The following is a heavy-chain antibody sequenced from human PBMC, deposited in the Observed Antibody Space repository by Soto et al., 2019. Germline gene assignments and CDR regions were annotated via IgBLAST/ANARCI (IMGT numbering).Heavy chain of an antibody. D-gene: IGHD4-17*01. V-gene: IGHV4-34*01. CDR1: GGSLSGYY. J-gene: IGHJ5*02. Sequence: SETLSLTCAVYGGSLSGYYWSWIRQPPGKGLEWIGEINHSGSTNYNPSLKSRVTISVDTSKNQFSLKLSSVTAADTAVYYCARALYGDYPTKNNWFDPWGQGTLVTVSS. CDR2: INHSGST. CDR3: ARALYGDYPTKNNWFDP.